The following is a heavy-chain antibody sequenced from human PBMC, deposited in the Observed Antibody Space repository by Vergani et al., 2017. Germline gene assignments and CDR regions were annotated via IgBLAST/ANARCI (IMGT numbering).Heavy chain of an antibody. V-gene: IGHV3-9*01. CDR2: ISWNSGSI. CDR3: AKGRRQFEGWFDP. CDR1: GFTFDDYA. Sequence: VQLVESGGGVVQPGRSLRLSCAASGFTFDDYAMHWVRQAPGKGLEWVSGISWNSGSIGYADSVKGRFTISRDNAKNSLYLQMNSLRAEDTALYYCAKGRRQFEGWFDPWGQGTLVTVSS. J-gene: IGHJ5*02. D-gene: IGHD3-16*01.